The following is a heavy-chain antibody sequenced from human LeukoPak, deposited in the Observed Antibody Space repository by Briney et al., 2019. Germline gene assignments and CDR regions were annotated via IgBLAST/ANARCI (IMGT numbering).Heavy chain of an antibody. CDR1: GGSVGSGSYY. D-gene: IGHD1-26*01. J-gene: IGHJ4*02. CDR3: ARDRVRGSSNPYFDY. CDR2: IYYSGST. V-gene: IGHV4-61*01. Sequence: PSETLSLTCTVSGGSVGSGSYYWSWIRQPPGKGLEWIGYIYYSGSTNYDPSLKSRVTISIDTSKNQFSLKLSSVTAADTAVYYCARDRVRGSSNPYFDYWGQGTLVTVSS.